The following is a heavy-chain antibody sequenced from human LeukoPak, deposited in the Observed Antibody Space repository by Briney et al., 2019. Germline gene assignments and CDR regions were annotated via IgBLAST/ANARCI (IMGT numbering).Heavy chain of an antibody. CDR1: GGSISSYY. D-gene: IGHD6-19*01. Sequence: SVTLSLTYTLAGGSISSYYWSWIRQPRGKGLEWIGYIYYSGSTNYNPSLKSRVTISVDTSKNQFSLKLSSVTAADTAVYYCARVDSSGWPYYFHYWGQGTLVTVSS. V-gene: IGHV4-59*01. CDR3: ARVDSSGWPYYFHY. J-gene: IGHJ4*02. CDR2: IYYSGST.